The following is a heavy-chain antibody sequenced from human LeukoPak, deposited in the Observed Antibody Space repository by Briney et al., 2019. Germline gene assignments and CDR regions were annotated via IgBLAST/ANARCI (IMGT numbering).Heavy chain of an antibody. CDR1: GGTFSSYA. Sequence: GSSVKVSCKASGGTFSSYAIRWVRQAPGQGLEWMGGIIPIFGTANYAQKFQGRVTITTDESTSTAYMELSSLRSEDTAVYYCAGSVVTAISWFDPWGQGTLVTVSS. J-gene: IGHJ5*02. CDR3: AGSVVTAISWFDP. CDR2: IIPIFGTA. V-gene: IGHV1-69*05. D-gene: IGHD2-21*02.